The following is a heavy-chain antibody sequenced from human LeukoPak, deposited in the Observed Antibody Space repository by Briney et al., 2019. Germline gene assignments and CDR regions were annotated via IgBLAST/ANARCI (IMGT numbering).Heavy chain of an antibody. CDR3: ARRRCSSTSCYPGVDWFDP. D-gene: IGHD2-2*01. V-gene: IGHV1-8*03. Sequence: ASVKVSCKASGYTFTSYDINWVRQATGQGLEWMGWMNPNSGNTGYAQKFQGRVTITRNTSISTAYMELSSLRSEDTAVYYCARRRCSSTSCYPGVDWFDPWGQGTLVTVSS. CDR1: GYTFTSYD. CDR2: MNPNSGNT. J-gene: IGHJ5*02.